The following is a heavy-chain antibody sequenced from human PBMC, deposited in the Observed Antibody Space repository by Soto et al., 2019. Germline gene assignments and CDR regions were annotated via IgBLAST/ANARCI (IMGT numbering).Heavy chain of an antibody. CDR1: GYTFTSYA. CDR2: INAGNGNT. D-gene: IGHD3-22*01. V-gene: IGHV1-3*01. CDR3: ARGSPMGYYDSSGSPLDY. J-gene: IGHJ4*02. Sequence: ASVKVSCKASGYTFTSYAMHWVRQAPGQRLEWMGWINAGNGNTKYSQKFQGRVTITRDTSASTAYMELSSLRSEDTAVYYCARGSPMGYYDSSGSPLDYWGQGTLVTVSS.